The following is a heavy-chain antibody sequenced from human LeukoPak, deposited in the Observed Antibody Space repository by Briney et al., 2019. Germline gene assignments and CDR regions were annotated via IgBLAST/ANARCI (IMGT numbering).Heavy chain of an antibody. D-gene: IGHD4/OR15-4a*01. CDR2: ISGSGGST. J-gene: IGHJ4*02. CDR3: AKARGATYGTYYFDY. Sequence: GGSLRLSCAASGFTFSSYAMSWVRQAPGKGLEWVSAISGSGGSTYYADSVKGRFTISRDNSKNTLYLQMNSLRAEDTAVYYCAKARGATYGTYYFDYWGQGTLVTVSS. V-gene: IGHV3-23*01. CDR1: GFTFSSYA.